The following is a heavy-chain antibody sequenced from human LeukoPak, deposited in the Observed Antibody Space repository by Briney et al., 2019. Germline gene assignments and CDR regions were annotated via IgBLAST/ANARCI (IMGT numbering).Heavy chain of an antibody. CDR3: TRGADTDSFDY. V-gene: IGHV1-2*02. J-gene: IGHJ4*02. CDR2: INPNSGGT. Sequence: ASVKVSCKASGYTFTGYYVHWVRQAPGQGLEWMGWINPNSGGTNYAQKFQGTVTMTRDTSISTAYMELSRLRSDDTAVYYCTRGADTDSFDYWGQGTLATVSS. CDR1: GYTFTGYY.